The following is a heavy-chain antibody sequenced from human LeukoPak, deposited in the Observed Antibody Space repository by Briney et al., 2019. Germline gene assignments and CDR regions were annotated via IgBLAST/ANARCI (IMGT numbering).Heavy chain of an antibody. CDR2: ISYDGSNK. Sequence: GGSLRLSCAASGFTFSSYGMHWVRQAPGKGLEWVAVISYDGSNKYYADSVKGRFTISRDNSKNTLYLQMNSLRAEDTAVYYCARHTTVNFYYFDYWGQGTLVTVSS. CDR1: GFTFSSYG. J-gene: IGHJ4*02. CDR3: ARHTTVNFYYFDY. V-gene: IGHV3-30*03. D-gene: IGHD4-17*01.